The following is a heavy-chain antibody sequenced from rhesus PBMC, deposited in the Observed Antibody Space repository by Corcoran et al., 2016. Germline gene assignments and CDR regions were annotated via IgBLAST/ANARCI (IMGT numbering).Heavy chain of an antibody. CDR2: INSGGSST. J-gene: IGHJ4*01. CDR1: GFTFSSDG. D-gene: IGHD3-28*01. V-gene: IGHV3S5*01. Sequence: EVQLVETGGGLVQPGGSLKLSCAAAGFTFSSDGMSWVRQAPGKGLEWVSAINSGGSSTYHADSQKGRFTISRDNSKNTLSLQMNSLRAEDTAVYYCAIRTYYYDSGYYNPTGYWGQGVLVTVSS. CDR3: AIRTYYYDSGYYNPTGY.